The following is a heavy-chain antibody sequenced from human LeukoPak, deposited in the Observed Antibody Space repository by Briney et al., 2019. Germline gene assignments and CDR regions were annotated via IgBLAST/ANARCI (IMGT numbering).Heavy chain of an antibody. J-gene: IGHJ4*02. CDR3: ARAAAPYCSSTSCYTGGDY. V-gene: IGHV3-30-3*01. Sequence: GGSLRLSCAASGFTFSSYAMHWVRQAPGKGLEWVAVISYDGSNKYYADSVKGRFTISRDNSKNTLYLQMNSLRAEDTAVYYCARAAAPYCSSTSCYTGGDYWGQGTLVTVSS. CDR2: ISYDGSNK. CDR1: GFTFSSYA. D-gene: IGHD2-2*02.